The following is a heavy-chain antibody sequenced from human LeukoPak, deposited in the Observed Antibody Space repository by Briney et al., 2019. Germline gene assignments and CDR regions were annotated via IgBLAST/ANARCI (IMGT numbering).Heavy chain of an antibody. CDR3: ARHLDMVRELDAFDI. CDR2: IYYSGST. D-gene: IGHD3-10*01. Sequence: SETLSLTCTVSGGSISSYYWSWIRQPPRKGLEWIGYIYYSGSTNYNPSLKSRVTISVDTSKDQFSLKLSSVTAADTAVYYCARHLDMVRELDAFDIWGQGTMVTVSS. J-gene: IGHJ3*02. V-gene: IGHV4-59*08. CDR1: GGSISSYY.